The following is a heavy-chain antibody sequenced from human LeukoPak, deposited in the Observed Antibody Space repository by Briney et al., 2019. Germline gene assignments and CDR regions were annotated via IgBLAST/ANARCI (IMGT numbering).Heavy chain of an antibody. D-gene: IGHD1-26*01. J-gene: IGHJ4*02. V-gene: IGHV1-18*01. CDR2: ISVYNGNT. CDR3: ARGPVGATDS. Sequence: ASVKVSCKASGYTFTSYGISWVRQAPGQGLEWMGWISVYNGNTNYAQKFQGRVTITTDTSTRTVYMDLKSLRYDDTAMYYCARGPVGATDSWGQGTLVTVSS. CDR1: GYTFTSYG.